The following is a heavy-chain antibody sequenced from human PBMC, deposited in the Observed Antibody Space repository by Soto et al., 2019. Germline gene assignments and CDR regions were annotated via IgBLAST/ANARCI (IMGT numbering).Heavy chain of an antibody. D-gene: IGHD3-10*01. J-gene: IGHJ3*02. CDR3: AGYYGSGSYLSSLGAFDI. CDR2: IYYSGST. CDR1: GGSISSYY. V-gene: IGHV4-59*01. Sequence: SETLSLTCTVSGGSISSYYWSWIRQPPGKGLEWIGYIYYSGSTNYNPSLKSRVTISVDTSKNQFSLKLSSVTAADTAVYYCAGYYGSGSYLSSLGAFDIWGQGTMVTVSS.